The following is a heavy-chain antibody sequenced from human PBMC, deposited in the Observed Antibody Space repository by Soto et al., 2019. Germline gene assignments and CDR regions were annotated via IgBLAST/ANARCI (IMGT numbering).Heavy chain of an antibody. CDR3: ARGKSDTANYFDY. CDR2: IIPIFGTA. Sequence: ASVKVSCKASGGTFSSYAISWVRQAPGQGLEWMGGIIPIFGTANYAQKFQGRVTITADESTSTAYMELSSLRSEDTAVYYCARGKSDTANYFDYWGQGTLVTVSS. V-gene: IGHV1-69*13. D-gene: IGHD5-18*01. CDR1: GGTFSSYA. J-gene: IGHJ4*02.